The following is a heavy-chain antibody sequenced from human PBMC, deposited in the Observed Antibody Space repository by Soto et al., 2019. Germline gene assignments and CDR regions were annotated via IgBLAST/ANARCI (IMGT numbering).Heavy chain of an antibody. CDR3: ARVRVYDFWSGYYGAGSDDGRWFDP. V-gene: IGHV4-4*02. D-gene: IGHD3-3*01. Sequence: SETLSLTCAVSGGSISSSNWWSWVRQPPGKGLEWIGEIYHSGSTNYNPSLKSRVTISVDKSKNQFSLKLSSVTAADTAVYYCARVRVYDFWSGYYGAGSDDGRWFDPWGQGPLVTVYS. CDR1: GGSISSSNW. J-gene: IGHJ5*02. CDR2: IYHSGST.